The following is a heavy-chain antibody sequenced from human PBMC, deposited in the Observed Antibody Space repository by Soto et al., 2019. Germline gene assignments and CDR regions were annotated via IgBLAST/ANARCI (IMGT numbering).Heavy chain of an antibody. Sequence: SETLSLTCTVSGGSISSSSYYWGWIRQPPGKGLEWIGSIYYSGSTYYNPSLKSRVTISVDTSKNQFSLKLSSVTAADTAVYYCARPSGGYGYDAFDIWGQGTMVTVSS. J-gene: IGHJ3*02. CDR2: IYYSGST. V-gene: IGHV4-39*01. CDR3: ARPSGGYGYDAFDI. D-gene: IGHD5-12*01. CDR1: GGSISSSSYY.